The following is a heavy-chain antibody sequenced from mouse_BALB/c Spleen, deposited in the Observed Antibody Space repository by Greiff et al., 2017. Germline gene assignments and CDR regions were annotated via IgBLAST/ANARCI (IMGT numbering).Heavy chain of an antibody. V-gene: IGHV5-9-4*01. CDR3: ARSMITTGRGFAY. CDR1: GFTFSSYA. J-gene: IGHJ3*01. CDR2: ISSGGSYT. D-gene: IGHD2-4*01. Sequence: EVQLVESGGGLVKPGGSLKLSCAASGFTFSSYAMSWVRQSPEKRLEWVAEISSGGSYTYYPDTVTGRFTISRDNAKNTLYLEMSSLRSEDTAMYYCARSMITTGRGFAYWGQGTLVTVSA.